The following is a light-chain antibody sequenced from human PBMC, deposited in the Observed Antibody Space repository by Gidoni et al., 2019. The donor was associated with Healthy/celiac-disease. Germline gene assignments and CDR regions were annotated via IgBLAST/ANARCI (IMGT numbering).Light chain of an antibody. Sequence: QSVLTQPPSVSGAPGQRVTISGTGSSHNIGAGYDVHWYQQLPGPAPKLLIYGNSNRSSGGPDPFSGAKSGTSASLVITGLQAEDEADYYCQSYDSSLSGSDVFGTGTKVTVL. CDR3: QSYDSSLSGSDV. CDR2: GNS. J-gene: IGLJ1*01. V-gene: IGLV1-40*01. CDR1: SHNIGAGYD.